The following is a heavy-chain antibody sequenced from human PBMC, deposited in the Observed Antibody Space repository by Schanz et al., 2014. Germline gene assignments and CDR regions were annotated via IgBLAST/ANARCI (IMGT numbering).Heavy chain of an antibody. D-gene: IGHD3-3*01. J-gene: IGHJ4*02. CDR2: ISWNGGFI. CDR1: GFTFDEYG. Sequence: EVQLVESGGGLVQPGESLRLSCAASGFTFDEYGMHWVRQAPGKGLEWVSGISWNGGFIAYGDAVKGRFTISRDNAKNSLYLQMNSLTADDTAVYYCARDKGGYYPFDYWGRGTLVTVSS. CDR3: ARDKGGYYPFDY. V-gene: IGHV3-9*01.